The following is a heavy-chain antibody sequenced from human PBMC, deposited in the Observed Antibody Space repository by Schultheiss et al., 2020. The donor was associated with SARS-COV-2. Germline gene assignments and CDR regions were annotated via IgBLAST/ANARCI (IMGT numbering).Heavy chain of an antibody. Sequence: ASVKVSCKASGYTFTGYYMHWVRQAPGQGLEWMGWINPNSGGTNYAQKFQGRVTMTRDTSISTAYMELSGLRSDDTAVYYCATTRRYYYDSSGPDAFDIWGQGTMVTVSS. CDR1: GYTFTGYY. D-gene: IGHD3-22*01. CDR2: INPNSGGT. V-gene: IGHV1-2*02. CDR3: ATTRRYYYDSSGPDAFDI. J-gene: IGHJ3*02.